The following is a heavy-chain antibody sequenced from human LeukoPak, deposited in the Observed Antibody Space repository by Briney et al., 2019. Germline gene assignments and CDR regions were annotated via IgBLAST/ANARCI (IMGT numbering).Heavy chain of an antibody. Sequence: PSETLSLTCTVSGGSISSSSYYWGWIRQPPGKGLEWIGSIYYSGSTYYNPSLKSRVTISVDTSKNQFSLKLSSVTAADTAVYYCARAPGYCSGGSCYSALYAFDYWGQGTLVTVSS. J-gene: IGHJ4*02. CDR2: IYYSGST. CDR3: ARAPGYCSGGSCYSALYAFDY. CDR1: GGSISSSSYY. V-gene: IGHV4-39*07. D-gene: IGHD2-15*01.